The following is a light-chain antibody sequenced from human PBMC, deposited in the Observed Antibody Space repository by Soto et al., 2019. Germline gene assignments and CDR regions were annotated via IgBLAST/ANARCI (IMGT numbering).Light chain of an antibody. CDR2: GAS. J-gene: IGKJ5*01. CDR3: QQSSSTPFLGT. CDR1: QSISIY. V-gene: IGKV1-39*01. Sequence: DIQMTQSPSSLSASVGDRVTITCRASQSISIYLNWYQQKPGKAPKLLIYGASSLQSGVPSRFSGSGSETDFTLTITSLQPEDFATSHCQQSSSTPFLGTFGQGTRLEIK.